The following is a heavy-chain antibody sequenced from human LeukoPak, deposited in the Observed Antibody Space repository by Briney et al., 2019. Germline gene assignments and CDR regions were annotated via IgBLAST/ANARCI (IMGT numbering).Heavy chain of an antibody. Sequence: PGGSLRLSCAASGFTFSDYYMSWIRQAPGKGLEWVSYISSSGSTIYYADSVKGRFTISRDNAKNSLYLQMNSLRAEDTAVYYCARDMVTGTTPAFDIWGQGTMVTVSS. CDR3: ARDMVTGTTPAFDI. D-gene: IGHD1-7*01. CDR2: ISSSGSTI. J-gene: IGHJ3*02. V-gene: IGHV3-11*04. CDR1: GFTFSDYY.